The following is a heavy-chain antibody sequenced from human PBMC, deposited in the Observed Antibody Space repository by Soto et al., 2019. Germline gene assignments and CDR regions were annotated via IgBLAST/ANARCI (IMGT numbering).Heavy chain of an antibody. V-gene: IGHV3-30-3*01. CDR3: ARDPKTSGGQHWAFNYFDS. D-gene: IGHD7-27*01. Sequence: GGSLRLSCAASGFSFSISPMHWVRLAPGKGPEWVALISYDGTNKFYADSVKGRFTISRDNSKSTLYLQVDSLRPEDAAVYYCARDPKTSGGQHWAFNYFDSWGQGTLVTVSS. CDR1: GFSFSISP. J-gene: IGHJ4*02. CDR2: ISYDGTNK.